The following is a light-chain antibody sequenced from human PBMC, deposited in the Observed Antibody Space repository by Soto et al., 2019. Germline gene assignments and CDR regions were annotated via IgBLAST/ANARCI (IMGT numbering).Light chain of an antibody. Sequence: QLVLTQPASVSGSPGQSITISCTGTSSDVGGYNYVSWYQQHPGKAPKLMIYEVTNRPSGVSNRFSGSKSGNTASLTISGLQAEDEADYYCSSYTSSSPVLFGGGTKLTVL. V-gene: IGLV2-14*01. CDR2: EVT. J-gene: IGLJ2*01. CDR3: SSYTSSSPVL. CDR1: SSDVGGYNY.